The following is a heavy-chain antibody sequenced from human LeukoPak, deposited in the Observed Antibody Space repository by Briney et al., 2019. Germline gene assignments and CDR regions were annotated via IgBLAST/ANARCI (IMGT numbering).Heavy chain of an antibody. D-gene: IGHD3-9*01. CDR3: ARRRSNYDILTGFYFDY. CDR2: ISSSSSYI. Sequence: PGGSLRLSCAASGFTFSGYSMNWVRQAPGKGLEWVSSISSSSSYIYYADSVKGRFTISRDNAKNSLYLQMNSLRAEDTAVYYCARRRSNYDILTGFYFDYWGQGILVTVSS. CDR1: GFTFSGYS. V-gene: IGHV3-21*01. J-gene: IGHJ4*02.